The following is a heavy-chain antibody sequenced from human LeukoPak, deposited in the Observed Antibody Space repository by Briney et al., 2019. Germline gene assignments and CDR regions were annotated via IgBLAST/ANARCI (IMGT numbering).Heavy chain of an antibody. CDR2: IIPILGIA. Sequence: ASVKVSCKASGGTFSSYTISWVRQAPGQGLEWMGRIIPILGIANYAQKFQGRVTITADKSTSTAYMELSSLRPEDTAVYYCARDYYDFWSGHPNYFDYWGQGTLVTVSS. CDR3: ARDYYDFWSGHPNYFDY. D-gene: IGHD3-3*01. CDR1: GGTFSSYT. V-gene: IGHV1-69*04. J-gene: IGHJ4*02.